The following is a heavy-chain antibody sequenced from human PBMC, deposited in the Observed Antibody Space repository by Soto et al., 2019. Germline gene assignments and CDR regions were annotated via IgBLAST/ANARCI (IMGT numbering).Heavy chain of an antibody. CDR2: ISGSGGST. CDR3: ANDYYDSSGYFPYFDY. Sequence: GGSLRVSCTASGFTLTSDAMSWVRQAPGKGLEWVSAISGSGGSTYYADSVKGRFTISRDNSKNTLYLQMNSLRAEDTAVYYCANDYYDSSGYFPYFDYWGQGTLVTVSS. J-gene: IGHJ4*02. V-gene: IGHV3-23*01. D-gene: IGHD3-22*01. CDR1: GFTLTSDA.